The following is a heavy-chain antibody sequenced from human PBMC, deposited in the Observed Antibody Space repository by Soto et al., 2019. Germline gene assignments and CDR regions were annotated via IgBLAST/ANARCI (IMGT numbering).Heavy chain of an antibody. CDR1: GGSISSGGYY. CDR2: IYYSGST. V-gene: IGHV4-31*03. D-gene: IGHD2-2*01. Sequence: NPSETLSLTCTVSGGSISSGGYYWSWIRQHPGKGLEWIGYIYYSGSTYYNPSLKSRVTISVDTSKNQFSLKLSSVTAADTAVYYCARVPPVVADETPGAFDIWGQGTMVTVSS. J-gene: IGHJ3*02. CDR3: ARVPPVVADETPGAFDI.